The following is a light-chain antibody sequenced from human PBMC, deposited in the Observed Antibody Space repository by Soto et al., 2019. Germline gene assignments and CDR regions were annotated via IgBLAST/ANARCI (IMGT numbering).Light chain of an antibody. Sequence: TQSPSSLSASVGDRVTITCRASQSISSYLNWYQQKPGLAPRLLIYDASSRATGIPDRFSGSGSGTDFTLTISRLEPEDFAVYYCQQYGSSLTFGGGTKVEIK. J-gene: IGKJ4*01. CDR3: QQYGSSLT. V-gene: IGKV3D-20*01. CDR1: QSISSY. CDR2: DAS.